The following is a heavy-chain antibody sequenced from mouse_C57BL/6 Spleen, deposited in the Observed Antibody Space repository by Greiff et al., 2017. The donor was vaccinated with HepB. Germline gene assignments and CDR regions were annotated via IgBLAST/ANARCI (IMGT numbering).Heavy chain of an antibody. CDR2: IDPSDSYT. V-gene: IGHV1-50*01. CDR1: GYTFTSYW. J-gene: IGHJ3*01. D-gene: IGHD2-5*01. Sequence: VQLQQPGAELVKPGASVKLSCKASGYTFTSYWMQWVKQRPGQGLEWIGEIDPSDSYTNYNQKFKGKATLTVDTSSSTAYMQLSSLTSSDSAVYYCARMGAYYSNSWFAYWGQGTLVTVSA. CDR3: ARMGAYYSNSWFAY.